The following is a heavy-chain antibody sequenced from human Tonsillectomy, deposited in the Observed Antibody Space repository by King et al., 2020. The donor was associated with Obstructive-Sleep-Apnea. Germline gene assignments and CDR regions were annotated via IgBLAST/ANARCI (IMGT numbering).Heavy chain of an antibody. J-gene: IGHJ4*02. Sequence: QLQESGPGLVKPSETLSLTCTVSGYSISSGYYWGWIRQPPGKGLEWIGSIYHSGGTYYNPSLKSRVTISVDTSKNQFSLKLNSVTAADTAEYHCAREGYSSGWYTDYWGQGTLVTVSS. D-gene: IGHD6-19*01. V-gene: IGHV4-38-2*02. CDR3: AREGYSSGWYTDY. CDR2: IYHSGGT. CDR1: GYSISSGYY.